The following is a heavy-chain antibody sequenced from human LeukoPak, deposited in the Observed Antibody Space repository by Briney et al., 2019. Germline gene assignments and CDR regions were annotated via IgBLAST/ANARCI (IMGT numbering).Heavy chain of an antibody. J-gene: IGHJ4*02. CDR2: IYYSGST. V-gene: IGHV4-30-4*01. CDR3: ARGENYDILTGYLFDY. CDR1: GGSISSGDYY. D-gene: IGHD3-9*01. Sequence: PSATLSLTCTVSGGSISSGDYYWSWIRQPPGKGLEWIGYIYYSGSTYYNPSLKSRVTISVDTSKNQFSLKLSSVTAADTAVYYCARGENYDILTGYLFDYWGQGTLVTVSS.